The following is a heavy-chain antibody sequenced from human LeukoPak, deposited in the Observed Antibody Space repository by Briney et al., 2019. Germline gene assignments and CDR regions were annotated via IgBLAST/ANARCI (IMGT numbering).Heavy chain of an antibody. J-gene: IGHJ4*02. V-gene: IGHV1-18*01. CDR1: GYTFTSYG. D-gene: IGHD2-2*01. CDR2: ISAYNGNT. Sequence: ASVKVSCKASGYTFTSYGISWVRQAPGQGLEWMGWISAYNGNTNYAQKLQGRVTMTTDTSTSTAYMELRSLRSDDTAVYYCARDLEFIGYCSSTSCAYFDYWGQGTLVTVSS. CDR3: ARDLEFIGYCSSTSCAYFDY.